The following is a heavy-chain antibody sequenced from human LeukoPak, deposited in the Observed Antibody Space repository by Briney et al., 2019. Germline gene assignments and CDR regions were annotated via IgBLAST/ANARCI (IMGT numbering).Heavy chain of an antibody. D-gene: IGHD3-10*01. CDR3: AREIVARITMVRGVNRRYAFDT. V-gene: IGHV1-2*06. Sequence: GASVKVSCKASGYTFTGYYMHWVRQAPGQGLEWMGRINPNSGGTNYAQKFQGRVTMTRDTSISTAYMELSRLRSDDTAVYYCAREIVARITMVRGVNRRYAFDTWGQGTMVTVSS. CDR1: GYTFTGYY. J-gene: IGHJ3*02. CDR2: INPNSGGT.